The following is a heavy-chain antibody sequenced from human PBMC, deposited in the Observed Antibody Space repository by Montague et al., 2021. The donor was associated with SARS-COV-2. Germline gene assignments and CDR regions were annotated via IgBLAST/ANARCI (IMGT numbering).Heavy chain of an antibody. J-gene: IGHJ4*02. CDR3: ARRGDYGGPRFDY. D-gene: IGHD4-23*01. CDR1: GGSVSSRSYY. V-gene: IGHV4-39*01. Sequence: SETLSLTCTVSGGSVSSRSYYWGWIRQPPGKGLEWIGSIYYSGSTHYNPSLKSRVTISVDTSKNQFSLKLGSVTAADTAVYYCARRGDYGGPRFDYWGQGTLGSVTS. CDR2: IYYSGST.